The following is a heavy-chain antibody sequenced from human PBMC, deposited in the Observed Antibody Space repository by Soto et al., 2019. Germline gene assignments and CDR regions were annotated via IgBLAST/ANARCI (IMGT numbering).Heavy chain of an antibody. D-gene: IGHD3-10*01. CDR2: IHHSGST. CDR1: GYSISSGYY. V-gene: IGHV4-38-2*01. Sequence: SETLSLTCAVSGYSISSGYYWGWIRQPPGKGLEWIGSIHHSGSTYYNPSLKSRVTIALDTSRNQFSLRLSSVTAADTAVYFCARGGDTMVRGVIIYYFYGMDVWGQGTTVTV. J-gene: IGHJ6*02. CDR3: ARGGDTMVRGVIIYYFYGMDV.